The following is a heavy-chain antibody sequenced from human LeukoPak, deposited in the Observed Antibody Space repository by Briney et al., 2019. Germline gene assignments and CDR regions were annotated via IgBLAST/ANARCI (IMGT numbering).Heavy chain of an antibody. CDR2: TYYRSKWYN. D-gene: IGHD1-1*01. CDR1: GDSVSRNSAA. J-gene: IGHJ4*02. Sequence: SQTLSLTCAISGDSVSRNSAAWSWIRQSPSRGLEWLGRTYYRSKWYNDYAVSVKGRITINADTSKNQFSLQLNSVSPEDTAVYYCAREASIKVPGIDLDYFDYWGQGTLITVSA. V-gene: IGHV6-1*01. CDR3: AREASIKVPGIDLDYFDY.